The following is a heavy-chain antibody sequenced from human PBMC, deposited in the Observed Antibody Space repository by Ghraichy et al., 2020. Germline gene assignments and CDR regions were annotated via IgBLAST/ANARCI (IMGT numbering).Heavy chain of an antibody. Sequence: SGPTLVKPTQTLTLTCTLSGFSLSTSGMCVSWIRQPPGKALEWLALIDWDDDKYYITSLKTRLTISKDTSKNQVVLTMTNMDPVDTATYFCARGVREAAGRRFFDYWGQGTLVTVSS. J-gene: IGHJ4*02. CDR1: GFSLSTSGMC. D-gene: IGHD6-13*01. V-gene: IGHV2-70*01. CDR2: IDWDDDK. CDR3: ARGVREAAGRRFFDY.